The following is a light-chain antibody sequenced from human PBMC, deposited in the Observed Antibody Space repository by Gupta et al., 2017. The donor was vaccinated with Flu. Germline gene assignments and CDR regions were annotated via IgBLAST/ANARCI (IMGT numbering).Light chain of an antibody. CDR2: DVS. V-gene: IGLV2-14*04. CDR3: SSYTSSSTLVV. J-gene: IGLJ2*01. CDR1: SSDVGGYKY. Sequence: SSDVGGYKYVSWYQQHPGKAPKLLIYDVSNRPSGVSNRFSGSKSGNTASLTISGLQAEDEADYYCSSYTSSSTLVVFGGGTKLTVL.